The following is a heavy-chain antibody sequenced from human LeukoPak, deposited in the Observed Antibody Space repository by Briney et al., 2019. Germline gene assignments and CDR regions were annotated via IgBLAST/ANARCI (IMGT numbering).Heavy chain of an antibody. J-gene: IGHJ3*02. D-gene: IGHD1-20*01. CDR1: GYTFTHYV. V-gene: IGHV1-18*01. CDR2: ISPYNGNT. CDR3: ARASTHRYNWKSGQLNDAFDI. Sequence: ASLKVSCKTSGYTFTHYVISWVRQAPGQGLEWMGRISPYNGNTKYAQKLQGRVTMTTDTSTSTAYMELRSLRSDDTAVYYCARASTHRYNWKSGQLNDAFDIWGQGTMVTVSS.